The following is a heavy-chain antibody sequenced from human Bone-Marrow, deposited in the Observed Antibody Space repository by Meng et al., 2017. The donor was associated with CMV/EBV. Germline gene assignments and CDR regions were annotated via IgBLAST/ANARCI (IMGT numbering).Heavy chain of an antibody. V-gene: IGHV4-39*07. CDR3: ARVGGYYYDSSGLPAHFDY. D-gene: IGHD3-22*01. CDR2: IYYSGST. CDR1: GGSISSSSYY. Sequence: SETLSLTCTVSGGSISSSSYYWGWIRQPPGKGLEWIGSIYYSGSTYYNPSLKSRVTISVDTSKNQFSLKLSSVTAADTAVYYCARVGGYYYDSSGLPAHFDYWGQGTRVTGSS. J-gene: IGHJ4*02.